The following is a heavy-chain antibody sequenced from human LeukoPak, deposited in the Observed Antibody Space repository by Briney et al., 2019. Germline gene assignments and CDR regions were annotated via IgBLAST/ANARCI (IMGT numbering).Heavy chain of an antibody. CDR3: AKPASYGSGSYYRKGYFDY. CDR1: GFTFSSYA. J-gene: IGHJ4*02. CDR2: ISGSGGST. Sequence: GGSLRPSCAASGFTFSSYAMSWVRQAPGKGLEWVSAISGSGGSTYYADSVKGRFTISRDNSKNTLYLQMNSLRAEDTAVYYCAKPASYGSGSYYRKGYFDYWGQGTLVTVSS. V-gene: IGHV3-23*01. D-gene: IGHD3-10*01.